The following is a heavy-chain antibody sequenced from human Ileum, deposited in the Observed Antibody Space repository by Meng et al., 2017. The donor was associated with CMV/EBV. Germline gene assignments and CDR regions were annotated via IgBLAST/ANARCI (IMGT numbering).Heavy chain of an antibody. V-gene: IGHV4-59*01. CDR3: ARDVDSYGMDV. CDR2: IYYSGST. J-gene: IGHJ6*02. CDR1: GGSISSYY. Sequence: SETLSLTCTVSGGSISSYYWSWIRQPPGKGLEWIGYIYYSGSTIYNPSLKSRVTISVDTSKNQFSLKLSSVTAADTAVYYCARDVDSYGMDVWGQGTTVTVSS. D-gene: IGHD5-12*01.